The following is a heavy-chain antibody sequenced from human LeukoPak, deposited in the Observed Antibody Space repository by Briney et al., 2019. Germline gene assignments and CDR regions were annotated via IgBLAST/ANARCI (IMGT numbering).Heavy chain of an antibody. J-gene: IGHJ5*02. CDR3: ASYR. Sequence: GESLRLSCAPSGFTFSSYNMDWVRQAPGKGLEWVSSIDSSGAYINYADPVKGRFIISRDSAKNSLYLQMNSLRADAAAVYYCASYRWGPGTLVTVSS. CDR1: GFTFSSYN. V-gene: IGHV3-21*01. CDR2: IDSSGAYI.